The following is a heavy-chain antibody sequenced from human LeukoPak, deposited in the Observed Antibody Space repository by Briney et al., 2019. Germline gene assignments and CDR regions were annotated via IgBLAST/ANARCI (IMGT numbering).Heavy chain of an antibody. CDR1: GGSFSGYY. V-gene: IGHV4-34*01. J-gene: IGHJ2*01. CDR3: ARHVFRVGATRTWYFDL. CDR2: INHSGST. Sequence: SETLSLTCAVYGGSFSGYYWSWIRQPPGKGLEWIGEINHSGSTNYNPSLKSRVTISVDTSKNQFSLKLSSVTAADTAVYYCARHVFRVGATRTWYFDLWGRGTLVTVST. D-gene: IGHD1-26*01.